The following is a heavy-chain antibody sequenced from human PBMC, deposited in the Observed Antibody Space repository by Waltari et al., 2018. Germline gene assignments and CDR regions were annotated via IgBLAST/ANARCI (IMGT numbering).Heavy chain of an antibody. D-gene: IGHD1-20*01. Sequence: EVQLVESGGYLVQPGGSLRLSCAASGFTFSKYWIHWVRQTPGKGLEGVSHIKGDGSNIKYSDSVKGRFTVSSDNAKNTVYLQISSLRAEDTAVYYCARSNNFAFDYWGQGTLVTVSS. CDR3: ARSNNFAFDY. CDR2: IKGDGSNI. J-gene: IGHJ4*02. CDR1: GFTFSKYW. V-gene: IGHV3-74*01.